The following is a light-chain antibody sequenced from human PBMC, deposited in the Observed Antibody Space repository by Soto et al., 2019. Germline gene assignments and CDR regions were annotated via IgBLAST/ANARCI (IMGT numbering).Light chain of an antibody. CDR3: QQFNNYPFT. J-gene: IGKJ3*01. CDR2: DAS. CDR1: QGISSA. V-gene: IGKV1D-13*01. Sequence: AIQLTQSPSSLSASVGDRVTITCRASQGISSALAWYQQTPGKPPKLLIYDASSLEIGVPSRFSGSGSVTDFTLTISSLQPEDFATNYCQQFNNYPFTFGPGTKVDIK.